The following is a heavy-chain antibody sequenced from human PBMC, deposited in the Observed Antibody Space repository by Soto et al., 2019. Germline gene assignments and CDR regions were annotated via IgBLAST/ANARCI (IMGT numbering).Heavy chain of an antibody. CDR3: ARDSPCTGTKCYISGGGFEY. CDR1: GFPFSSYG. Sequence: QVQLVESGGGVVQPGRSLRLSCAASGFPFSSYGMHWVRQAPGKGLEWVAVISYDGSIKYYADSVQGRFTISRDNSKNTLYLQMNSLRPEDTALYYCARDSPCTGTKCYISGGGFEYWGQGTLVTVSS. J-gene: IGHJ4*02. D-gene: IGHD2-2*02. CDR2: ISYDGSIK. V-gene: IGHV3-30*03.